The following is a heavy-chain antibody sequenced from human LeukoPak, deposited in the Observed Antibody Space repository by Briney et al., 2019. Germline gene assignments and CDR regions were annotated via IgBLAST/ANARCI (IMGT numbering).Heavy chain of an antibody. Sequence: SETLSLTCTVSGGSLSSGDYYWSWIRQPPGKGLEWIGYIYYSGSTYYNPSLKSRVTISVDTSKNQFSLKLSSVTAADTAVYYCARVSTSYSSGWSGVDYWGQGTLVTVSS. J-gene: IGHJ4*02. CDR1: GGSLSSGDYY. CDR3: ARVSTSYSSGWSGVDY. D-gene: IGHD6-19*01. V-gene: IGHV4-30-4*08. CDR2: IYYSGST.